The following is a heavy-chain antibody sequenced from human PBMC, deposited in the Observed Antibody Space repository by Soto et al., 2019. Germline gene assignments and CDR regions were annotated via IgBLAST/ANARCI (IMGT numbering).Heavy chain of an antibody. CDR1: GVSINSGGYS. V-gene: IGHV4-30-2*01. Sequence: SETLSLTCTVSGVSINSGGYSWTWIRQPPGKGLEWIGFIYHTGTTYYNPSLKSRVTISVDRSKNQFSLKLNSVTAEDTALYHCAKEYHELPYKWFDPWGQGTLVTVSS. J-gene: IGHJ5*02. CDR3: AKEYHELPYKWFDP. D-gene: IGHD1-7*01. CDR2: IYHTGTT.